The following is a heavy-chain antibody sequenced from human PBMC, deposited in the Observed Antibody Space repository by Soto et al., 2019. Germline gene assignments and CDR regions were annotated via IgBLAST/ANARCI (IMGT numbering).Heavy chain of an antibody. CDR2: INHSGST. CDR1: GGSFSGYY. CDR3: ARFPLGMDV. Sequence: PSETLSLTCAVYGGSFSGYYWSWIRQPPGKGLEWIGEINHSGSTNYNPSLKSRVTISVDTSKNQFSLKLSSVTAADTAVYYCARFPLGMDVWGQGTTVTVSS. J-gene: IGHJ6*02. V-gene: IGHV4-34*01.